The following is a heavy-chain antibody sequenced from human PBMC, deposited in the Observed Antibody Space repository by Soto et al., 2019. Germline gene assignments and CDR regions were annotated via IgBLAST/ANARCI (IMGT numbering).Heavy chain of an antibody. CDR1: GFTFSSYS. CDR2: ISSSSSTI. V-gene: IGHV3-48*01. J-gene: IGHJ3*02. D-gene: IGHD4-17*01. Sequence: EVQLVESGGGLVQPGGSLRLSCAASGFTFSSYSMNWVRQAPGKGLEWVSYISSSSSTIYYADSVKGRFTISRDNAKNSLYLQMNSLRAEDTAVYYCASPYSGYGDYSFAFDIWGQGTMVTVSS. CDR3: ASPYSGYGDYSFAFDI.